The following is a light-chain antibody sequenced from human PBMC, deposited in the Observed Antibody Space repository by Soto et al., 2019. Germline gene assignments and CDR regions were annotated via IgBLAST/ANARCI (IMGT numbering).Light chain of an antibody. J-gene: IGKJ4*01. Sequence: EIVMTQSPATLSVSPGERATLSCRASQSVSSNLAWYQQKPGQAPRLLIYGASTRATGIPARFSGSGSGTECTLTISSMHSEDFAVYYCQHYNNGPPPLTFGGGTKVEIK. CDR3: QHYNNGPPPLT. V-gene: IGKV3-15*01. CDR1: QSVSSN. CDR2: GAS.